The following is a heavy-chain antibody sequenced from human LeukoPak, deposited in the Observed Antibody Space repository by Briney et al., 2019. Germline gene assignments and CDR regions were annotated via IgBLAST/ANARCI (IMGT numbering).Heavy chain of an antibody. CDR2: ISGSGDRT. Sequence: GGSLRLSCAASGFTFSNYAMSWVRQTPGKGLEWVSVISGSGDRTNYADSVQGRFTISRDNAKNTVYLQMNSLRAEDSAVYYCARGPDGSYSSDYWGQGTLVTVSS. J-gene: IGHJ4*02. CDR1: GFTFSNYA. V-gene: IGHV3-23*01. D-gene: IGHD1-26*01. CDR3: ARGPDGSYSSDY.